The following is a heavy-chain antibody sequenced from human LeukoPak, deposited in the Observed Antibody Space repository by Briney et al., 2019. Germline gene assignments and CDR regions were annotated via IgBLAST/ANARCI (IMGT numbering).Heavy chain of an antibody. CDR2: INSDGSST. V-gene: IGHV3-74*01. CDR1: GIRFSGYW. D-gene: IGHD3-10*01. CDR3: AREYGSGSYDY. Sequence: PEGSLRLSCAASGIRFSGYWMHWIRQAPGKGLVWVSRINSDGSSTNYADSVKGRFTISRDNAKNMLYLQMNSLRAEDTAVHYCAREYGSGSYDYWGQGTLVTVSS. J-gene: IGHJ4*02.